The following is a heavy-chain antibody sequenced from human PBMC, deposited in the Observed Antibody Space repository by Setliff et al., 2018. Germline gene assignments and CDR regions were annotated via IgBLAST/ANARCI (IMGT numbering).Heavy chain of an antibody. V-gene: IGHV4-34*01. D-gene: IGHD3-22*01. Sequence: ASETLSLTCAVYGGSFSGYYWSWIRQPPGKGLEWIGEINHSGSTNYNPSLKSRVTISVDTSKNQFSLKLSSVTAADTAVYYCARGRYYDSRNFDYWGQGTLVTVSS. CDR1: GGSFSGYY. CDR3: ARGRYYDSRNFDY. CDR2: INHSGST. J-gene: IGHJ4*02.